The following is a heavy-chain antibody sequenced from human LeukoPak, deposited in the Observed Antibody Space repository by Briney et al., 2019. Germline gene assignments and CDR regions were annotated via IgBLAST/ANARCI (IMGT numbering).Heavy chain of an antibody. J-gene: IGHJ6*03. CDR1: GFIFSNYG. Sequence: GGSLRLSCAASGFIFSNYGMSWVRQAPGKGLEWVSAIRGNAGTTYYADSVKGRFTISRDNAKNTLYLQMNSLRAEDTAVYYCAKDGGGYYPYYYYYMDVWGKGTTVTISS. CDR3: AKDGGGYYPYYYYYMDV. D-gene: IGHD3-22*01. CDR2: IRGNAGTT. V-gene: IGHV3-23*01.